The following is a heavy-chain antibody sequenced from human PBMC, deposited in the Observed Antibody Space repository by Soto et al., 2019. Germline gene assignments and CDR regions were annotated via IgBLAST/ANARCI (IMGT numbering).Heavy chain of an antibody. CDR1: GYTFTGYY. D-gene: IGHD3-9*01. V-gene: IGHV1-2*04. CDR2: INPNSGGT. CDR3: VKETEHDYSDGLPGSNWFDP. J-gene: IGHJ5*02. Sequence: ASVKVSCKASGYTFTGYYMHWVRQAPGQGLEWMGWINPNSGGTNYAQKFQGWVTMTRDTSISTAYMELSRLRSDDTAVYYCVKETEHDYSDGLPGSNWFDPWGQGTLVTVSS.